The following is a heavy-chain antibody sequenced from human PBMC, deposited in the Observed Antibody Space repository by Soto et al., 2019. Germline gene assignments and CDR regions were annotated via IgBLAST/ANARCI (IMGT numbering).Heavy chain of an antibody. V-gene: IGHV1-18*01. CDR1: GYTFTSYG. CDR2: ISAYSGNT. Sequence: ASVKVSCKASGYTFTSYGISWVRQAPGQGLEWMGWISAYSGNTNYAQKLQGRVTMTTDTSTSTAYMELRSLRSDDTAVYYCARDRNYGDYVRWFDPWGQGTLVTVSS. CDR3: ARDRNYGDYVRWFDP. J-gene: IGHJ5*02. D-gene: IGHD4-17*01.